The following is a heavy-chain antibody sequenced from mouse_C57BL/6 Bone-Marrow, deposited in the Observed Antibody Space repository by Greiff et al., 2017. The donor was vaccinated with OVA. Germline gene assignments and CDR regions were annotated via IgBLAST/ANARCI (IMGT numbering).Heavy chain of an antibody. CDR2: IDPSGSYT. CDR1: GYTFTSYW. V-gene: IGHV1-50*01. D-gene: IGHD4-1*01. J-gene: IGHJ1*03. Sequence: QVQLQQPGAELVKPGASVKLSCKASGYTFTSYWMQWVKQRPGQGLEWIGQIDPSGSYTNYNQKFKGKATLTVDTSSSTAYMQSSSLTSEDSAGYYCARDWDWYFDVWGTGTTVTVSS. CDR3: ARDWDWYFDV.